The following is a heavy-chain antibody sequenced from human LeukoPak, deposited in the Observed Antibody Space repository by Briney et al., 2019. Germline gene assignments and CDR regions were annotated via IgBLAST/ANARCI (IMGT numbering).Heavy chain of an antibody. CDR3: AGSYDFWSGYRGWFDP. D-gene: IGHD3-3*01. V-gene: IGHV4-34*01. CDR1: GGSFSGYY. CDR2: IDQSGTT. J-gene: IGHJ5*02. Sequence: KPSETLSLTCVVYGGSFSGYYWSWIRQPPGKGLEWIGEIDQSGTTNYNPSLKSRVTISIDTSKKQFSLTLTSMTAADTAVYYCAGSYDFWSGYRGWFDPWGQGTLVTVSS.